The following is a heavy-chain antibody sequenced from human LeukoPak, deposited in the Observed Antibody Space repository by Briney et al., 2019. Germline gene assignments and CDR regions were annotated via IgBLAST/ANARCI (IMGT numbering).Heavy chain of an antibody. CDR2: IKEDGSEG. Sequence: PGGSLRLSWEGSSFIFSGHWRNLVRQTPGKGVEWVASIKEDGSEGQYVYSLNSRFTISRDNARTTLYLQMITLRAEDTAVYFCVKQFVDVWGQGTLVTVSS. J-gene: IGHJ5*02. CDR3: VKQFVDV. D-gene: IGHD5-24*01. V-gene: IGHV3-7*03. CDR1: SFIFSGHW.